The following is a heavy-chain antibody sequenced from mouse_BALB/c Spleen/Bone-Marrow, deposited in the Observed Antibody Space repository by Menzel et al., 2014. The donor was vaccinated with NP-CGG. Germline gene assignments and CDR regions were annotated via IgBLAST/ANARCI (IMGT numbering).Heavy chain of an antibody. V-gene: IGHV1-4*02. CDR2: IDPSNTYT. CDR3: AREDIITAYFDY. CDR1: GYTFTSYT. J-gene: IGHJ2*01. Sequence: QVHVKQSAAELARPGAPVKMSCKASGYTFTSYTMQWVKQRPGQGLEWIGYIDPSNTYTDYNQKFRDKTTLTADKSSSTAYMQLTSLTSEDSAVYYCAREDIITAYFDYWGQGTTLTVSS. D-gene: IGHD1-1*01.